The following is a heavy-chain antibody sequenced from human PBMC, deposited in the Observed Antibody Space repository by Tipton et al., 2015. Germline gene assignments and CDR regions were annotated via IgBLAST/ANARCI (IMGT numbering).Heavy chain of an antibody. D-gene: IGHD3-16*01. CDR3: AKDNRIMITYGGDYGMDV. J-gene: IGHJ6*02. CDR2: ISWNSGSI. CDR1: GFTFDDYA. Sequence: SLRLSCAASGFTFDDYAMHWVRQAPGKGLEWVSGISWNSGSIGYADSVKGRFTISRDNAKNSLYLQMNSLRAEDTALYHCAKDNRIMITYGGDYGMDVWGQGTTVTVSS. V-gene: IGHV3-9*01.